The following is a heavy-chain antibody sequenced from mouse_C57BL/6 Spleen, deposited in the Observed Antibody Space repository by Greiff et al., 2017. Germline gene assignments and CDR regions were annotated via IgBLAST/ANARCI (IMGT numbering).Heavy chain of an antibody. J-gene: IGHJ2*01. Sequence: QVQLQQPGAELVKPGASVKLSCKASGYTFTSYWMHWVKQRPGQGLEWIGMIHPNSGSTNYNEKFKSKATLTVDKSSSTAYMQLSSLTSEDSAVYYCARDYDYEGDLDYWGQGTTLTVSS. CDR1: GYTFTSYW. D-gene: IGHD2-4*01. V-gene: IGHV1-64*01. CDR2: IHPNSGST. CDR3: ARDYDYEGDLDY.